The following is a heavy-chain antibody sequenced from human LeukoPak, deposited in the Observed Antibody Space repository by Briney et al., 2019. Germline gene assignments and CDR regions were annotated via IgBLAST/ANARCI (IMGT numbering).Heavy chain of an antibody. J-gene: IGHJ5*02. CDR3: AREASTGYRRFDP. V-gene: IGHV1-2*02. Sequence: ASVKVSCKASGYAFTGYYIHWVRQAPGQGLEWMGWINPNSGGTKYAQKFQGRVTMTRDTSITTAYMGLSRLRSDDTAVYYCAREASTGYRRFDPWGQGTLVTVSS. CDR1: GYAFTGYY. D-gene: IGHD1-1*01. CDR2: INPNSGGT.